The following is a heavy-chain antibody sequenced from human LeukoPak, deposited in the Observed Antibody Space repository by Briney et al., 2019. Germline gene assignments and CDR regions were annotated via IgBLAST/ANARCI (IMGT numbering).Heavy chain of an antibody. CDR1: GFSFSNYG. J-gene: IGHJ6*04. CDR3: AELGITMIGGV. Sequence: PGGSLRLSCAASGFSFSNYGIHWVRQAPGKGLEWVAIISYDGSNEYYADSVKGRFTISRDNAKNSLYLQMNSLRAEDTAVYYCAELGITMIGGVWGKGTTVTISS. D-gene: IGHD3-10*02. V-gene: IGHV3-30*18. CDR2: ISYDGSNE.